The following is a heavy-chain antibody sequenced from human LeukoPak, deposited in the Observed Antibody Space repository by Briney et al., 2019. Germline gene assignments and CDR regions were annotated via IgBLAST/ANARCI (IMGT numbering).Heavy chain of an antibody. Sequence: GGSLRLSCAASGFTFSSYWMSWVRQAPGKGLEWVANIKQDGSEKWHVDSVKGRFTIYRDNAKNSLFLQMNSLRAEDTAVYYCARGTPAYSYGSSAYHYDYFEYWGQGTLVTVSS. CDR3: ARGTPAYSYGSSAYHYDYFEY. V-gene: IGHV3-7*04. CDR2: IKQDGSEK. D-gene: IGHD3-22*01. CDR1: GFTFSSYW. J-gene: IGHJ4*02.